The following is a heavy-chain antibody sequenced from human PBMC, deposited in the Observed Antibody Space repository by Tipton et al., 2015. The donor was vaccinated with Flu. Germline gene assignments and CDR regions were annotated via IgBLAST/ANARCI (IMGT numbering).Heavy chain of an antibody. CDR1: GGTFSSYA. CDR3: ARETREPPGSGIAARSVSRR. CDR2: IIPILGIA. D-gene: IGHD6-6*01. J-gene: IGHJ4*02. V-gene: IGHV1-69*04. Sequence: QVQLVQSGAEVKKPGSSVKVSCKASGGTFSSYAISWVRQAPGQGLEWMGRIIPILGIANYAQKFRGRVTITADKSTSTAYMELSSLRSEDTAVYYCARETREPPGSGIAARSVSRRWGQGTLVPVSS.